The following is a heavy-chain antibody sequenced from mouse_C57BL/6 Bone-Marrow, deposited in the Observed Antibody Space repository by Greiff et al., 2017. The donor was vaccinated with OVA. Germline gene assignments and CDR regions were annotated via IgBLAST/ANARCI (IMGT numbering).Heavy chain of an antibody. D-gene: IGHD2-3*01. J-gene: IGHJ2*01. CDR3: ASSRYDGPLFDY. V-gene: IGHV1-82*01. CDR2: IYPGDGDT. CDR1: GYAFSSSW. Sequence: QVQLKESGPELVKPGASVKISCKASGYAFSSSWMNWVKQRPGKGLEWIGRIYPGDGDTNYNGKFKGKATLTADKSSSTAYMQLSSLTSEDSAVYFCASSRYDGPLFDYWGQGTTLTVSS.